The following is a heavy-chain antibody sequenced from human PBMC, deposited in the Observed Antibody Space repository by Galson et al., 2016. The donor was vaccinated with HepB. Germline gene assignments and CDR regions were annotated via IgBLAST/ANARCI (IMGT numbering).Heavy chain of an antibody. Sequence: SVKVSCKASGYTFTDYYVHWVRQAPGQGLEWMGWINPKSGATDYAPKFRGRVTMTSDTSISSAYIEVTSLRSDDTAVYYCAGNPVWFGEPEDRFDPWGQGTLVTVSS. J-gene: IGHJ5*02. V-gene: IGHV1-2*02. D-gene: IGHD3-10*01. CDR1: GYTFTDYY. CDR2: INPKSGAT. CDR3: AGNPVWFGEPEDRFDP.